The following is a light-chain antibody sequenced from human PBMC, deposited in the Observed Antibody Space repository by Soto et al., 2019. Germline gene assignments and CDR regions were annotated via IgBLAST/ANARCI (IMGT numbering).Light chain of an antibody. J-gene: IGKJ1*01. Sequence: VLTQSPGTLSLSPGDRATLSCRASQTVSSAYLAWYQQKPGQAPRLVIYGASSRAAGIPDRFSGSGSGTDFTLTISRLEPEDFAVYYCQQYATSRWTFGQGTKVEI. CDR3: QQYATSRWT. CDR1: QTVSSAY. V-gene: IGKV3-20*01. CDR2: GAS.